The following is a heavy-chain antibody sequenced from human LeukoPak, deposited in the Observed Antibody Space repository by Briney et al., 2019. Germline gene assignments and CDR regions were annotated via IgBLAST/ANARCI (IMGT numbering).Heavy chain of an antibody. J-gene: IGHJ4*02. CDR3: AKDWKNYYDSSGYYLRVDYFDY. CDR1: GFTFSSYA. D-gene: IGHD3-22*01. V-gene: IGHV3-23*01. Sequence: GGFLRLSCAASGFTFSSYAMSWVRQAPGKGLEWVSAISGSGGSTYYADSVKGRFTISRDNSKNTLYLQMNSLRAEDTAVYYCAKDWKNYYDSSGYYLRVDYFDYWGQGTLVTVSS. CDR2: ISGSGGST.